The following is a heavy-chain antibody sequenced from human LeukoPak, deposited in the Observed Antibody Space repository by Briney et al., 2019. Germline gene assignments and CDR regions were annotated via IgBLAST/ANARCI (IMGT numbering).Heavy chain of an antibody. CDR3: ARRGAVAGTNDY. V-gene: IGHV3-48*01. J-gene: IGHJ4*02. D-gene: IGHD6-19*01. Sequence: GGSLRLSCAASGFTFSSYEMNWVRQAPGKGLEWVSYISSSNSTIYYADSVKGRFTISRDNAKNSLYLQMNSLRAEDTAVYYCARRGAVAGTNDYWGQGTLVTVSS. CDR1: GFTFSSYE. CDR2: ISSSNSTI.